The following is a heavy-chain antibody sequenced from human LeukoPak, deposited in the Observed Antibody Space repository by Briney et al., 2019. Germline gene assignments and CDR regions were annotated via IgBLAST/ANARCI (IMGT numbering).Heavy chain of an antibody. J-gene: IGHJ6*03. CDR1: GFTFSSYA. CDR2: ISGSGGST. Sequence: GGSLRLSCAASGFTFSSYAMSWVRQAPGKGLEWVSAISGSGGSTYYADSVKGRFTISRDNSKNTLYLQMNSLRAEDTAVYYCAKTGEYYYDSSGSRLYYYYYMDVWGKGTTVTVSS. V-gene: IGHV3-23*01. D-gene: IGHD3-22*01. CDR3: AKTGEYYYDSSGSRLYYYYYMDV.